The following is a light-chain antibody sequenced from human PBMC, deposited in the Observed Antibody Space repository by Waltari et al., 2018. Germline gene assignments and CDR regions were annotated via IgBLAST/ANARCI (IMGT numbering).Light chain of an antibody. CDR1: TSHTGNFH. CDR2: DTY. Sequence: QSVLTQPPPVSATPGQTVHIPCSGRTSHTGNFHASWYQQLPGTVPILLVYDTYKRPSGIPDRVFGSKSGTSATLGITGLQTGDEAHYYCGAWDSSLTAYVFGTGTEVTVL. V-gene: IGLV1-51*01. J-gene: IGLJ1*01. CDR3: GAWDSSLTAYV.